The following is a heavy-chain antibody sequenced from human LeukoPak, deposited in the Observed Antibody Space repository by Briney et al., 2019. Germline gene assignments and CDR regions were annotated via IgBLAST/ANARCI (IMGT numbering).Heavy chain of an antibody. D-gene: IGHD5-18*01. Sequence: GASVKVSCKASGFTFTSSAVQWVRQARGQRLEWIGWIVVGSGNTNYAQKFQERVTITRDMSTSTAYMELSSLRSEDTAVYYCAREDTAMAKFYYYYGMDVWGQGTTVTVSS. CDR3: AREDTAMAKFYYYYGMDV. CDR1: GFTFTSSA. CDR2: IVVGSGNT. J-gene: IGHJ6*02. V-gene: IGHV1-58*01.